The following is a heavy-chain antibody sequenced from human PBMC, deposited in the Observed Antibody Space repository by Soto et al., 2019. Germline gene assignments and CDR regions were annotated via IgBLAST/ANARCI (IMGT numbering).Heavy chain of an antibody. Sequence: QVQLVQSGAEVKKPGASVKVSCKASGYTFTSYYMHWVRQAPGQGLEWMGIINPSGGSTSYAQKFQGRVTMTREASTSTSYMELSSLRSEDTAVYYCARTYYSDSSGWLYDAFDIWCQGTMVTVSS. V-gene: IGHV1-46*01. D-gene: IGHD3-22*01. CDR2: INPSGGST. CDR3: ARTYYSDSSGWLYDAFDI. CDR1: GYTFTSYY. J-gene: IGHJ3*02.